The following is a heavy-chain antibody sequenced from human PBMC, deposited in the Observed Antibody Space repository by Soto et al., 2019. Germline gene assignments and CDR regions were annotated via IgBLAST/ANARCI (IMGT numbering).Heavy chain of an antibody. CDR2: IYYSGRT. V-gene: IGHV4-39*02. CDR3: PRDIVVVPAATRYYYGMDV. J-gene: IGHJ6*02. D-gene: IGHD2-2*01. Sequence: NPSETLSLTCTVSGGSISSSSYYWGWIRQPPGKGLEWIGSIYYSGRTYYNPSLKSRVTISVDTSKNPFSLKLSSVTAADTAVYYCPRDIVVVPAATRYYYGMDVWGQGTTVTVSS. CDR1: GGSISSSSYY.